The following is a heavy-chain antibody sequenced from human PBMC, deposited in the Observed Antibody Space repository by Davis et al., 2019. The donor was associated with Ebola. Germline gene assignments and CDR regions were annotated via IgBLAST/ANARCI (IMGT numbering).Heavy chain of an antibody. Sequence: GSLTLSCAVYGGSFSGYYWTWIRQPPGKGLEWIGEINHIGSTNYNPSLKSPLIISIDTSKNQFSLQLNSVTDADTAVYYCARGDLGGKQLVYWGQGTLVTVSS. CDR3: ARGDLGGKQLVY. CDR2: INHIGST. D-gene: IGHD6-13*01. J-gene: IGHJ4*02. CDR1: GGSFSGYY. V-gene: IGHV4-34*01.